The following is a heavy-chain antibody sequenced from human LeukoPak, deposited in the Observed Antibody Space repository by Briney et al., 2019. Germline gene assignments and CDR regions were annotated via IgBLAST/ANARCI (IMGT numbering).Heavy chain of an antibody. CDR3: AKGSASYSSSSFDY. J-gene: IGHJ4*02. CDR1: GFTLSSYA. D-gene: IGHD6-13*01. V-gene: IGHV3-23*01. Sequence: PGGSLRLSCAASGFTLSSYAMSWVRQAPGKGLEWVSAISGSGGSTYYADSVKGRFTISRDNSKNTLYLQMNSLRAEDTAVYYCAKGSASYSSSSFDYWGQGTLVTVSS. CDR2: ISGSGGST.